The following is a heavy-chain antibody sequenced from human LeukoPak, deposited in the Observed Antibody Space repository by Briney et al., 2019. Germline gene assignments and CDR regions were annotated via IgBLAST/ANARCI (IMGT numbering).Heavy chain of an antibody. D-gene: IGHD5-12*01. J-gene: IGHJ6*03. CDR2: IYTSGST. CDR1: GGSISSGSYY. CDR3: ARDYEMRELDYYYYYMDV. Sequence: SQTLSLTCTVSGGSISSGSYYWSWIRQPAGKGLEWIGRIYTSGSTNYNPSLKSRVTISVDTSKNQFSLKLSSVTAADTAVYYCARDYEMRELDYYYYYMDVWGKGTTVTVSS. V-gene: IGHV4-61*02.